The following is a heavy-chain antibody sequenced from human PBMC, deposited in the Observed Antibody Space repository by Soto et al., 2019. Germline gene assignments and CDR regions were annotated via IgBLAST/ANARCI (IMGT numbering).Heavy chain of an antibody. CDR3: AREDDGGDSLDV. D-gene: IGHD2-21*02. CDR2: IHHSGSI. J-gene: IGHJ6*02. V-gene: IGHV4-30-4*08. Sequence: QVQLQQSGPGLVKPSQTLSLTCTVSGDSISSDYYHWTWIRQSPGKGLEWIGYIHHSGSILYNPSLKSRVTLSVDTSQNQFSLHLTSVTAADTAVYFCAREDDGGDSLDVWGQGTTVTVS. CDR1: GDSISSDYYH.